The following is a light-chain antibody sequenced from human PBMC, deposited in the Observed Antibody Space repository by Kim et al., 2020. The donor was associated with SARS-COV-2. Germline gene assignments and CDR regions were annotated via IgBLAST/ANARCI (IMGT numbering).Light chain of an antibody. CDR3: QQYKNWPLT. CDR1: QSVSSS. V-gene: IGKV3-15*01. Sequence: VSPGERVTLSCRASQSVSSSLAWYQQKPGQAPRLVIYGISTRATGIPAGFSGSGSGTEFTLTISSLQPEDFAVYYCQQYKNWPLTFGGGTKVDIK. CDR2: GIS. J-gene: IGKJ4*01.